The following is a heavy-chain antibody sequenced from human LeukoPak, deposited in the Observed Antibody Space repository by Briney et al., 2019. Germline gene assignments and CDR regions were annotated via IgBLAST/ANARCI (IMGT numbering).Heavy chain of an antibody. CDR3: AKEDYDSSGYYYFDY. Sequence: GGSLRLSCAASGFTFSSYAMSWVRQAPGRGLEWVSAISGSGGSTYYADSAKGRFTISRDNSKNTLYLQMNSLRAEDTAVYYCAKEDYDSSGYYYFDYWGQGTLVTVSS. D-gene: IGHD3-22*01. CDR1: GFTFSSYA. CDR2: ISGSGGST. V-gene: IGHV3-23*01. J-gene: IGHJ4*02.